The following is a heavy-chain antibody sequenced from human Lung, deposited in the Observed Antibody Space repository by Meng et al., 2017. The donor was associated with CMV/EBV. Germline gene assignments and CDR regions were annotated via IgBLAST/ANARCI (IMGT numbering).Heavy chain of an antibody. V-gene: IGHV4-39*07. CDR3: AGKLVVPAAIRNDAFDI. D-gene: IGHD2-2*01. CDR2: IYYSGST. Sequence: SXTLSLXCTVSGGSISSSSYYWGWIRQPPGKGLEWIGSIYYSGSTYYNPSLKSRVTISVDTSKNQFSLKLSSVTAADTAVYYCAGKLVVPAAIRNDAFDIWXQGTXVTVSS. CDR1: GGSISSSSYY. J-gene: IGHJ3*02.